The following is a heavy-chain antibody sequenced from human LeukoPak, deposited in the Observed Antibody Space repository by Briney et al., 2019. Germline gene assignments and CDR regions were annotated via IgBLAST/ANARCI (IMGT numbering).Heavy chain of an antibody. CDR1: GGSISSYY. V-gene: IGHV4-59*01. CDR2: IYYSGST. CDR3: ARDGDSSGPYYYFDY. Sequence: SETLSLTCTVSGGSISSYYWSWLRQPPGKGLEWIGYIYYSGSTKYNPSLKSRVTISVDTSKNQLSLKLSSVTAADTAVYYCARDGDSSGPYYYFDYWGQGTLVTVSS. J-gene: IGHJ4*02. D-gene: IGHD3-22*01.